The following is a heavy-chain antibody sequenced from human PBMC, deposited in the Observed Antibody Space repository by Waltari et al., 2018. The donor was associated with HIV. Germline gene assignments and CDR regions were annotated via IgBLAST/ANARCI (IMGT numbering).Heavy chain of an antibody. D-gene: IGHD3-3*01. J-gene: IGHJ5*02. CDR1: GFTVKNEY. Sequence: ATGGVLVQPGGSLSLCCRVSGFTVKNEYMTWVRRSTGRGLEWVGTIYGNGETYSAASMRGRIFISRDDPGNRVFLHINNVNFADTASYFCAKGVRFLGPWSQETPVTVSS. V-gene: IGHV3-53*05. CDR3: AKGVRFLGP. CDR2: IYGNGET.